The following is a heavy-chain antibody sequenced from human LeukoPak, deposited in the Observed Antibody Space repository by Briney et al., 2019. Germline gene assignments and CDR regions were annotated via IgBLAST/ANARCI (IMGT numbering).Heavy chain of an antibody. CDR3: ARSPRPLSGDNWFDP. J-gene: IGHJ5*02. CDR2: ISSSSSII. CDR1: GFTFSSYG. Sequence: GGSLRLSCAAPGFTFSSYGMNWVRQAPGKGLEWVSYISSSSSIIHYADSMKGRFTISRDDAKNSLYLQMNSLRDEDTAVYYCARSPRPLSGDNWFDPWGQGTLVTVSS. V-gene: IGHV3-48*02. D-gene: IGHD3-10*01.